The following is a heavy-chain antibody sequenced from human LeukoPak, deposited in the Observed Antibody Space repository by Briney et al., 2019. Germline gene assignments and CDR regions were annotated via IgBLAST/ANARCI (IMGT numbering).Heavy chain of an antibody. CDR2: IYYSGST. J-gene: IGHJ6*03. D-gene: IGHD3-10*01. CDR1: GGSISSSSYY. V-gene: IGHV4-39*07. Sequence: SGTLSLTCTVSGGSISSSSYYWGWIRQPPGKGLEWIGSIYYSGSTYYNPSLKSRVTISVDTSKNQFSLKLSSVTAADTAVYYCARVGMSGSGSYTGYYYYYYMDVWGKGTTVTVSS. CDR3: ARVGMSGSGSYTGYYYYYYMDV.